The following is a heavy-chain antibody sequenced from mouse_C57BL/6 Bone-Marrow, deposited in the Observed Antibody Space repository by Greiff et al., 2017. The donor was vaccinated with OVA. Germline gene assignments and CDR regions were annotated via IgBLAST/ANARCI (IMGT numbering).Heavy chain of an antibody. V-gene: IGHV5-6*02. Sequence: EVNVVESGGDLVKPGGSLKLSCAASGFTFSSYGMSWVRQTPDKRLEWVATISSGGSYTYYPDSVKGRFIISRDNAKNTLYLQMSSLKSEDTAMYYCARRPSTTVVEGYAMDYWGKRTSVTVSS. CDR1: GFTFSSYG. CDR2: ISSGGSYT. CDR3: ARRPSTTVVEGYAMDY. J-gene: IGHJ4*01. D-gene: IGHD1-1*01.